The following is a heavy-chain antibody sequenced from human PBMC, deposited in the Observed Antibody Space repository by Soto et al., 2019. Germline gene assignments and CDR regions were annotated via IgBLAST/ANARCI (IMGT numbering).Heavy chain of an antibody. Sequence: ASVKVSCKASGYTFTSYDINWVRQANGQGLEWMGWMNPNSGNTGYAQKFQGGVTMTRNTSISTAYMELSSLRSEDTAVYYCARRLDDSSGYYHSIHAFDIWGQGTMVTVSS. CDR2: MNPNSGNT. J-gene: IGHJ3*02. D-gene: IGHD3-22*01. V-gene: IGHV1-8*01. CDR3: ARRLDDSSGYYHSIHAFDI. CDR1: GYTFTSYD.